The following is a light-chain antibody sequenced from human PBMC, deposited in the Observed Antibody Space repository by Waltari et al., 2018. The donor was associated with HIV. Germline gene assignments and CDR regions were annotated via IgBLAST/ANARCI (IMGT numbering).Light chain of an antibody. J-gene: IGLJ1*01. CDR2: ANN. V-gene: IGLV1-40*01. CDR1: NSNIGAGFE. Sequence: QSVLTQPPSVSGAPGQRVTISCPGSNSNIGAGFEVHWYQQLPGTAPKLLIYANNNRPSGVPDRFSGSKSGTSASLAITGLQAEDEADYYCQSYDSSLRGYAFGTGTKVSVL. CDR3: QSYDSSLRGYA.